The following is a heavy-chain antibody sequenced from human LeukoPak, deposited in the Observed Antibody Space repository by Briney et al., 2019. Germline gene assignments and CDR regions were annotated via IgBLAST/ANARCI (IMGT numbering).Heavy chain of an antibody. D-gene: IGHD2-15*01. Sequence: SETLSLTCTVSGNSFSSGSYYWSWIRQPPGKGLEWIGYIYYSGITNYNPSLKSRVTISVDTSKNQFSLKLSSVTAADTAIYYCARGPGGGSYNWFDPWGQGTLVTVSS. CDR3: ARGPGGGSYNWFDP. CDR1: GNSFSSGSYY. V-gene: IGHV4-61*01. CDR2: IYYSGIT. J-gene: IGHJ5*02.